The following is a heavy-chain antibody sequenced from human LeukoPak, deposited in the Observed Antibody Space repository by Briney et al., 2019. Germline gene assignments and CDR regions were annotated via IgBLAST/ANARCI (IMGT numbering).Heavy chain of an antibody. Sequence: GGSLRLSCAASGFTFDDYGMSWVRQAPGKGLEWVSGINWNGGSTGYADSVKGRFTISRDNAKNSLYLQMNSLRAEDTALYYCARDREYYYDSSGYYGNFDYWGRGTLVTVSS. CDR3: ARDREYYYDSSGYYGNFDY. D-gene: IGHD3-22*01. J-gene: IGHJ4*02. V-gene: IGHV3-20*04. CDR1: GFTFDDYG. CDR2: INWNGGST.